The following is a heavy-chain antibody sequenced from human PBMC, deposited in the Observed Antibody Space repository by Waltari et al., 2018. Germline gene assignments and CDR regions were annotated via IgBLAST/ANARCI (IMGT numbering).Heavy chain of an antibody. V-gene: IGHV4-59*08. D-gene: IGHD1-26*01. CDR3: ARGAGEVDAFDI. J-gene: IGHJ3*02. Sequence: QVQLQESGPGLVKPSETLSLTCTVSGGSISSYYWSWIRQPPGKGLEWIGYIYYSGSTNYNPSLKSRVTISVDTSKNQFSLKLSSVTAADTAVYYCARGAGEVDAFDIWGQGTMVTVSS. CDR2: IYYSGST. CDR1: GGSISSYY.